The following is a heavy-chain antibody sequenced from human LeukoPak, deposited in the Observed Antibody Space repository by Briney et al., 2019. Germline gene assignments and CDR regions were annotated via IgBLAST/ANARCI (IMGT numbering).Heavy chain of an antibody. V-gene: IGHV4-34*01. J-gene: IGHJ4*02. Sequence: SETLSLTCAVYGESMVGHYWTWIRQPPGKRLEWIGAIHHSGGTNSNPSIKNRVTMSIDMSQNQFSLKRKSVTAADTAVYYCARATASGSGRAYDHWAQGNLVPVSS. CDR2: IHHSGGT. CDR3: ARATASGSGRAYDH. D-gene: IGHD3-10*01. CDR1: GESMVGHY.